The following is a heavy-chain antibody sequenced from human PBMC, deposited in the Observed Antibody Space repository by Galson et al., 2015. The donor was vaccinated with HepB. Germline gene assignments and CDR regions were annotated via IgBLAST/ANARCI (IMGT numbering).Heavy chain of an antibody. Sequence: SLRLSCAVSGFTFSSFGMHWIRQAPGKGLEWVAVIWYDGTNKYYADSVKGRFTISRDDSKNTLYLQMNSLRAEDTAVYYCAKLVGIAADYYGMDVWGQGTTVTVSS. CDR2: IWYDGTNK. CDR1: GFTFSSFG. CDR3: AKLVGIAADYYGMDV. D-gene: IGHD6-13*01. V-gene: IGHV3-33*06. J-gene: IGHJ6*02.